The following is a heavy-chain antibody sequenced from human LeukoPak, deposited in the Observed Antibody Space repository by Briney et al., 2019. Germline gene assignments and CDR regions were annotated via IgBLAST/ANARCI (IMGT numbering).Heavy chain of an antibody. CDR1: GYSFTSYG. J-gene: IGHJ4*02. CDR2: ISVYNGDT. CDR3: ARVGVPVKNDY. Sequence: ASVKVSCKASGYSFTSYGFSWLRQAPGQGLEYMGWISVYNGDTNYAQKLQGRVTMTTDTSTSTAYMELRSLRSDDTADYYCARVGVPVKNDYWGQGTLVTVSS. V-gene: IGHV1-18*01. D-gene: IGHD2-2*01.